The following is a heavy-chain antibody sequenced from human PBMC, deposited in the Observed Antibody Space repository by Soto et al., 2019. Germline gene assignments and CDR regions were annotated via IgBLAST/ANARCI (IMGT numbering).Heavy chain of an antibody. CDR3: ARDSPPVDY. CDR1: GYTFTNYA. Sequence: QVQLVQSGAEVKKPGASVKVSCKASGYTFTNYAISWVRQAPGQGLAWMGWISAYNGNTNYAQKLRGRVTRTTDTSPSTDYMELRSLRSDDTAVYYCARDSPPVDYWGQGTLVTVSS. V-gene: IGHV1-18*01. CDR2: ISAYNGNT. J-gene: IGHJ4*02.